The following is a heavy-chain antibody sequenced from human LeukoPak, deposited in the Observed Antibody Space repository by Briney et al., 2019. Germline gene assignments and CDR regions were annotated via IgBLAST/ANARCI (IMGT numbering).Heavy chain of an antibody. CDR2: LYYSGST. V-gene: IGHV4-30-4*08. D-gene: IGHD5-18*01. J-gene: IGHJ4*02. CDR3: ARVDTAMVS. CDR1: GGSFSGYY. Sequence: KPSETLSLTCAVYGGSFSGYYWSWIRQPPGKGLEWIGYLYYSGSTYYNPSLKSRVTISVDTSKNQFSLKLSSVTAADTAVYYCARVDTAMVSWGQGTLVTVSS.